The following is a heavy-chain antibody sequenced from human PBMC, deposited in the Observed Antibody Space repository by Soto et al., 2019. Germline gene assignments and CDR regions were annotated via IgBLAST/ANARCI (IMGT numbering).Heavy chain of an antibody. Sequence: EVQLVESGGGLVQPGGSLRLSCAASGFTFSSYWMSWVRQAPGKGLEWVANIKQDGSEKYYVDSVKGRFTISRDNAKNPRYLQMNSLRAEDTAVYYCARDGAARPFDYWGQGTLVTVSS. J-gene: IGHJ4*02. CDR1: GFTFSSYW. V-gene: IGHV3-7*01. CDR3: ARDGAARPFDY. D-gene: IGHD6-6*01. CDR2: IKQDGSEK.